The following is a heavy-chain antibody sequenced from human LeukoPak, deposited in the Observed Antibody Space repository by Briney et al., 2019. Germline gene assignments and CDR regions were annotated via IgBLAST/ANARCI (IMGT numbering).Heavy chain of an antibody. CDR1: GFTFISCS. J-gene: IGHJ4*02. CDR3: ARWPFGSSWYFDY. Sequence: GGSLRLSCAASGFTFISCSMNWVRQAPGKGLEWVSYISSSSSTIYYADSVKGRFTISRDNAKNSLYLQMNSLRDEDTAVYYCARWPFGSSWYFDYWGQGTLVTVSS. V-gene: IGHV3-48*02. D-gene: IGHD6-13*01. CDR2: ISSSSSTI.